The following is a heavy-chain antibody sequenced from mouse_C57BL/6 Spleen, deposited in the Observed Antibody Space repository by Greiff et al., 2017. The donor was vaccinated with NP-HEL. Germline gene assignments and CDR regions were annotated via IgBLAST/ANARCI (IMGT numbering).Heavy chain of an antibody. CDR3: ASGTGTFDV. Sequence: EVKLVESGGGLVKPGGSLKLSCAASGFTFSSYAMSWVRQTPEKRLEWVATISDGGSYTSYPDNVKGRFTISRDNAKNNLYLQMSHLKSEDTAMYYCASGTGTFDVWGTGTTVTVSS. V-gene: IGHV5-4*03. CDR2: ISDGGSYT. D-gene: IGHD4-1*01. J-gene: IGHJ1*03. CDR1: GFTFSSYA.